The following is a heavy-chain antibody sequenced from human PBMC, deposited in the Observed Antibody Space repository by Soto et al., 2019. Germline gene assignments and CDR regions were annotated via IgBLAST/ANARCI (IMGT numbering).Heavy chain of an antibody. CDR1: GYNFSNSW. CDR3: ARFDSGRWLRMDQ. D-gene: IGHD3-10*01. J-gene: IGHJ4*02. Sequence: EVQLVQSGGEVKKPGESLKISCKGLGYNFSNSWIAWVRQMPGKGLEWMGIIYPGDSDTRYIPSFQGQVTSSADKSIITAYVQWSSMKASDSAMYYFARFDSGRWLRMDQWVQGSLVTVSA. V-gene: IGHV5-51*01. CDR2: IYPGDSDT.